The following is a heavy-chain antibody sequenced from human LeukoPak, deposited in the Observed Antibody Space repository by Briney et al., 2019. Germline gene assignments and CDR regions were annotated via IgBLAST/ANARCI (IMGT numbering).Heavy chain of an antibody. CDR2: INPSGGST. J-gene: IGHJ4*02. D-gene: IGHD1-1*01. Sequence: ASVKVSCKASGYTFTSYYMHWVRQAPGQGLEWMGIINPSGGSTSYAQKFQGRVTMTRDTSTSTVYMELSSLRSEDTAVSYCARGGSSWNDRLDPDYWGQGTLVTVSS. V-gene: IGHV1-46*01. CDR1: GYTFTSYY. CDR3: ARGGSSWNDRLDPDY.